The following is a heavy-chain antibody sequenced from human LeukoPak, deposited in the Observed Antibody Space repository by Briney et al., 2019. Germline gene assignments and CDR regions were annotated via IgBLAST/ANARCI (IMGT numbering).Heavy chain of an antibody. Sequence: GGSLRLSCAASGLTFSNAWMSWVRQAPGKGLEWVGRIKSKTDGGTTDYAAPVKGRFTISRDDSKNTLYLQMNSLKTEDTAVYYCTTNIHYDSSGRPFDYWGQGTLVTVSS. CDR1: GLTFSNAW. CDR3: TTNIHYDSSGRPFDY. V-gene: IGHV3-15*01. J-gene: IGHJ4*02. CDR2: IKSKTDGGTT. D-gene: IGHD3-22*01.